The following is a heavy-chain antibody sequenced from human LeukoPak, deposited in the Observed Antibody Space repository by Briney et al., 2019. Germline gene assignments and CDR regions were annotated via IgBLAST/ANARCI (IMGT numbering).Heavy chain of an antibody. D-gene: IGHD6-19*01. CDR1: GFTFSSFA. CDR3: ARPTTSGLYSH. Sequence: GESLRLSCAASGFTFSSFAMSWVRQAPGRGLEWVSYISGSSRTTYYTDSVKGRFTISRDNAKNSLYLQMNSLRAEDTAVYYCARPTTSGLYSHWGQGTMVTVSS. J-gene: IGHJ3*01. CDR2: ISGSSRTT. V-gene: IGHV3-48*01.